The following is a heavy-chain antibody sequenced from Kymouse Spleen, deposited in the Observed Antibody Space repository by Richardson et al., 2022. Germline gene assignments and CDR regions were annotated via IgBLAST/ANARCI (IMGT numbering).Heavy chain of an antibody. CDR1: GFTFSSYG. V-gene: IGHV3-33*01. J-gene: IGHJ6*02. D-gene: IGHD3-10*01. CDR3: ARDFGAMVRGVIHYYYYGMDV. CDR2: IWYDGSNK. Sequence: QVQLVESGGGVVQPGRSLRLSCAASGFTFSSYGMHWVRQAPGKGLEWVAVIWYDGSNKYYADSVKGRFTISRDNSKNTLYLQMNSLRAEDTAVYYCARDFGAMVRGVIHYYYYGMDVWGQGTTVTVSS.